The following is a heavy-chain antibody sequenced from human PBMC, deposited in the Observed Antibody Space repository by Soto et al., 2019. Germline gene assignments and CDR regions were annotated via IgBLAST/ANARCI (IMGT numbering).Heavy chain of an antibody. Sequence: QLHLVQSGAVVKKPGASVTVSCSASGYPVTAYYMHWVRQAPGRGLEWMGGINPATGAAKYTQTCQGRVTRASDTSTSTVFMELSGLTSEATGAFYCARGGVVGVAGSAAFDMWGQGTVVTVSS. J-gene: IGHJ3*02. D-gene: IGHD3-3*01. CDR1: GYPVTAYY. CDR2: INPATGAA. CDR3: ARGGVVGVAGSAAFDM. V-gene: IGHV1-2*01.